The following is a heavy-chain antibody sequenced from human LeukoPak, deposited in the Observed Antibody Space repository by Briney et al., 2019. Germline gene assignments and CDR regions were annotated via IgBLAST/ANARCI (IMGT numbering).Heavy chain of an antibody. CDR3: ARGFPALICGGDCSNDAFDI. CDR2: INPNSGGT. CDR1: GYTFTGYY. V-gene: IGHV1-2*02. J-gene: IGHJ3*02. Sequence: ASVKVSCKASGYTFTGYYMHWVRQAPGQGLEWMGWINPNSGGTNYAQKFQGRVTMTRDTPISTAYMELSRLRSDDTAVYYCARGFPALICGGDCSNDAFDIWGQGTMVTVSS. D-gene: IGHD2-21*02.